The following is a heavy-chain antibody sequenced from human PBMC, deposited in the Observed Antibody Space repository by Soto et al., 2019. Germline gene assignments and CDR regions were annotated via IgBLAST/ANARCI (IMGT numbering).Heavy chain of an antibody. CDR1: GFSFSSYG. D-gene: IGHD1-1*01. Sequence: EVQLVESGGGLVQPGGSLRLSCAASGFSFSSYGMHWVRQAPGTGLVWVSRVDADGSGTTYAGSEKGRFSISRDNAKNTVSLQMNNLRAEDTAGYYCSGASGWKFDYWGLGGLVSVSS. J-gene: IGHJ4*02. CDR3: SGASGWKFDY. V-gene: IGHV3-74*01. CDR2: VDADGSGT.